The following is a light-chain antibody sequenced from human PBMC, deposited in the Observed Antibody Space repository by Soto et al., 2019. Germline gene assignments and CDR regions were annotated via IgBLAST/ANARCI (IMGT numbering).Light chain of an antibody. CDR1: QSVSSY. V-gene: IGKV3-11*01. CDR2: DAS. J-gene: IGKJ4*01. Sequence: EIVLTQSPATLSLSPGERATLSCRASQSVSSYLAWYQQKPGQAPRLLIYDASSRATGIPVRFSGSGSGTDITPTINSIETEDFAVYYCQQNINWRTISGGTKVELK. CDR3: QQNINWRT.